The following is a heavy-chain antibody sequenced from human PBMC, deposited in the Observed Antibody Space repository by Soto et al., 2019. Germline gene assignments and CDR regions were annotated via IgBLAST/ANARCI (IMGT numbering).Heavy chain of an antibody. CDR3: ARRVAYCSSTSCYADHPENNWFDP. V-gene: IGHV4-34*01. Sequence: QVQLQQWGAGLLKPSETLSLTCAVYGGSFSGYYRSWIRQPPGKGLEWIGEINHSGSTNYNPSLKCRVTISVDTSKNQFSLKLSSVTAADTAVYYCARRVAYCSSTSCYADHPENNWFDPWGQGTLVTVSS. CDR2: INHSGST. CDR1: GGSFSGYY. J-gene: IGHJ5*02. D-gene: IGHD2-2*01.